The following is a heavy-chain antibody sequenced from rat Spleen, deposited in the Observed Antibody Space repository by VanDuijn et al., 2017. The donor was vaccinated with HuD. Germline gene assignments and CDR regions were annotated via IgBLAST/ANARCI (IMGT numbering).Heavy chain of an antibody. D-gene: IGHD1-11*01. CDR1: GFSLISYS. Sequence: QVQLKESGPGLVQPSQTLSLTCTVSGFSLISYSVHWVRQPPGKGLERMGGIWGDGSTDYNSALKSRLSISRDTSRSQVFLKMNSLQTDDTAIYFCTRSYGGYTSNWFPYWGQGSLVTVSS. CDR3: TRSYGGYTSNWFPY. V-gene: IGHV2-1*01. CDR2: IWGDGST. J-gene: IGHJ3*01.